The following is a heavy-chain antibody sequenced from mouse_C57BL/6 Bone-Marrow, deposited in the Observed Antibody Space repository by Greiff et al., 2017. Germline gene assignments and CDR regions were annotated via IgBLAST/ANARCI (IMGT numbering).Heavy chain of an antibody. Sequence: QVQLQQSGAELVRPGTSVKMSCKASGYTFTNYWIGWAKQRPGHGLEWIGDIYPGGGYTNYNEKFKGKATLTADKSSSTAYMQCSSLTSEDSAIYYCARIYYGKGYAMDYWGQGTSVTVSS. CDR1: GYTFTNYW. J-gene: IGHJ4*01. CDR3: ARIYYGKGYAMDY. D-gene: IGHD2-1*01. V-gene: IGHV1-63*01. CDR2: IYPGGGYT.